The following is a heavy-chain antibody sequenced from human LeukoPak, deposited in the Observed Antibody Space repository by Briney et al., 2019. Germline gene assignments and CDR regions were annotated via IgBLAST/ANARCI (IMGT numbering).Heavy chain of an antibody. CDR1: GYTFTNYG. CDR3: AREVEQWLVRGGDY. CDR2: ISVYNGNT. Sequence: EASVKVSCTASGYTFTNYGISWVRQAPGQGLEWMGWISVYNGNTNYAQKFQGRVTMTTDTSTRTAYMELRSLRSDDTAVYYCAREVEQWLVRGGDYWGQGTLVTVSS. J-gene: IGHJ4*02. V-gene: IGHV1-18*01. D-gene: IGHD6-19*01.